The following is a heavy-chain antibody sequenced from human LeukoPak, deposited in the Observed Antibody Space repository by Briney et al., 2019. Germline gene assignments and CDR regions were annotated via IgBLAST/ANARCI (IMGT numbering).Heavy chain of an antibody. CDR1: GFTFSSYS. Sequence: GGSLRLSCAASGFTFSSYSMNWVRQAPGKGLEWVSYISSSSSTIYYADSVKGRFTISRDNAKDSLYLQMNSLRAEDTAVYYCAREGRNWVGAFDIWGQGTMVTVSS. CDR2: ISSSSSTI. CDR3: AREGRNWVGAFDI. J-gene: IGHJ3*02. V-gene: IGHV3-48*01. D-gene: IGHD7-27*01.